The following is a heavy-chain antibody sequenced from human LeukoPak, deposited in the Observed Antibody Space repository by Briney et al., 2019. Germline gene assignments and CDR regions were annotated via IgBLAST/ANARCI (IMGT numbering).Heavy chain of an antibody. J-gene: IGHJ4*01. V-gene: IGHV4-59*11. D-gene: IGHD1-26*01. CDR3: VRDRVGTTGVPYFDF. CDR1: GDSIGSHY. CDR2: IFYVGSP. Sequence: SETLSLTCTVSGDSIGSHYWSWIRQPPGKGLEWIGYIFYVGSPNYNPSLKSRVTISIDTSKNQFSLKLSSVTAADTAVYYCVRDRVGTTGVPYFDFWGQGTLVTVSS.